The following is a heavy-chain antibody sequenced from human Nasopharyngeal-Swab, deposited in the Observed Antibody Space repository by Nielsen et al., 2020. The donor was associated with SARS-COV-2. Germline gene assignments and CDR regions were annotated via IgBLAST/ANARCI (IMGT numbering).Heavy chain of an antibody. Sequence: GSLRLSCTVSGGSVSSGSYYWSWIRQPPGKGLEWIGEINHSGSTNYNPSLKSRVTISVDTSKNQFSLKLSSVTAADTAVYYCARGGWGDYPDYWGQGTLVTVSS. V-gene: IGHV4-39*07. CDR1: GGSVSSGSYY. D-gene: IGHD4-17*01. CDR2: INHSGST. J-gene: IGHJ4*02. CDR3: ARGGWGDYPDY.